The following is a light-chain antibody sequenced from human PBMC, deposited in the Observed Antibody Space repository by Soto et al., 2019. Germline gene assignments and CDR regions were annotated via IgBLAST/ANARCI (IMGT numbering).Light chain of an antibody. J-gene: IGKJ2*01. CDR3: QQYGSSPPYT. V-gene: IGKV3-20*01. Sequence: EIVLTQSPGTLSLSPGERATLSCRASQSVSSSYLAWYQQKPGQAPRLLIYGASRRATGIPDRFSGSGSGTDCTLTISRLEPEDFAVYYCQQYGSSPPYTFGQGTKPEIK. CDR1: QSVSSSY. CDR2: GAS.